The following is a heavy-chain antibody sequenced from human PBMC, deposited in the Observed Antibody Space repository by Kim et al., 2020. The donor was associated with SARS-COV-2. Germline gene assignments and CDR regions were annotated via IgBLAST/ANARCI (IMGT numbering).Heavy chain of an antibody. CDR1: GYTFTSYA. V-gene: IGHV7-4-1*02. CDR2: INTNTGNP. J-gene: IGHJ5*02. Sequence: ASVKVSCKASGYTFTSYAMNWVRQAPGQGLEWMGWINTNTGNPTYALGFTGRFVFSLDTSVSTAYLQISSLKAEDTAVYYCARSEPSTIFGVVITQLKNWFDPWGQGTLVTVSS. CDR3: ARSEPSTIFGVVITQLKNWFDP. D-gene: IGHD3-3*01.